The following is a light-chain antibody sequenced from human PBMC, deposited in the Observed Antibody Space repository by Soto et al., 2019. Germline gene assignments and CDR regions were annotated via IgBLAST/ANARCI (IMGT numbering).Light chain of an antibody. J-gene: IGLJ3*02. CDR3: SSYTSSSTLGV. CDR2: DVS. CDR1: SSDVGGYTF. Sequence: QSALTQPASVSGSPGQSSTISCTGTSSDVGGYTFVSWYQHNPGKAPKLMSYDVSYRHSGVPNRFSGSKSGSTASLPITGLQAEDEADYYCSSYTSSSTLGVFGGGTKLTVL. V-gene: IGLV2-14*03.